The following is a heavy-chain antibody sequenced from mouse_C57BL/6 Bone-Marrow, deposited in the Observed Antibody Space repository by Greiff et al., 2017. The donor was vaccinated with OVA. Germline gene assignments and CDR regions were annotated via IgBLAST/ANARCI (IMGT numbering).Heavy chain of an antibody. V-gene: IGHV5-9-1*02. CDR3: TRDLFITTPGYFDV. CDR2: ISSGGDYI. Sequence: EVKLVESGEGLVKPGGSLKLSCAASGFTFSSYAMSWVRQTPEKRLEWVAYISSGGDYIYYADTVKGRFTISRDNARNTLYRQMSSLKSEDTAMYYCTRDLFITTPGYFDVWGTGTTVTVSS. J-gene: IGHJ1*03. D-gene: IGHD1-1*01. CDR1: GFTFSSYA.